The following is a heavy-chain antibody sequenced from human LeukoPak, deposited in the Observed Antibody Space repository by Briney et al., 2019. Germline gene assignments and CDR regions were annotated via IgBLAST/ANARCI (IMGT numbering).Heavy chain of an antibody. CDR2: ISAYNGNT. CDR3: ARRGRYSYGYGFWDY. CDR1: GYTFTSYG. J-gene: IGHJ4*02. Sequence: ASVKVSCKASGYTFTSYGISWVRQAPGQGLEWMGWISAYNGNTNYAQKLQGRVTMTTDASTSTAYMELRSLRSDDTAVYYCARRGRYSYGYGFWDYWGQGTLVTVPS. V-gene: IGHV1-18*01. D-gene: IGHD5-18*01.